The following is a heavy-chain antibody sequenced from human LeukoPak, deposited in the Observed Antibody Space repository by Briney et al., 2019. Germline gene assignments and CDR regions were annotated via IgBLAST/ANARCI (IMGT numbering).Heavy chain of an antibody. CDR2: ISSSSSYI. J-gene: IGHJ4*02. CDR1: GFTVSSNS. D-gene: IGHD3-22*01. CDR3: ARDGDDSSGYYYDFDY. Sequence: GSLRLSCTVSGFTVSSNSMSWVRQAPGKGLEWVSSISSSSSYIYYADSVKGRFTISRDNAKNSLYLQMNSLRAEDTAVYYCARDGDDSSGYYYDFDYWGQGTLVTVSS. V-gene: IGHV3-21*01.